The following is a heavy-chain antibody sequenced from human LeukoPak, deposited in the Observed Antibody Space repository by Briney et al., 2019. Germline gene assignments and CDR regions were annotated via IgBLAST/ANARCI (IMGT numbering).Heavy chain of an antibody. CDR2: INAGNGNT. CDR1: GYTFTSYA. CDR3: ARSPGYYYYYGMDV. J-gene: IGHJ6*02. Sequence: GASVKVSCKASGYTFTSYAMHWVRQAPGQRLEWMGWINAGNGNTKYSQKFQGRVTITRDTSASTAYMELSSLRSEDTAVYYCARSPGYYYYYGMDVWGQGTTVTVSS. D-gene: IGHD3-10*01. V-gene: IGHV1-3*01.